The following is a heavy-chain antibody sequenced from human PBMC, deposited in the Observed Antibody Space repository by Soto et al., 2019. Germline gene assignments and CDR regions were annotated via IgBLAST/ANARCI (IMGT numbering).Heavy chain of an antibody. Sequence: PSETLSLTCPVSGCSVSDFFWSWIRQSPERGLEWIGYVYYLGSTDYNPSLKSRVTISVDTSKRQFSLRLSSVTAADAAIYYCARDGYDGSGSPYPAYWGPGTQVTVSS. D-gene: IGHD3-10*01. V-gene: IGHV4-59*02. J-gene: IGHJ4*02. CDR1: GCSVSDFF. CDR3: ARDGYDGSGSPYPAY. CDR2: VYYLGST.